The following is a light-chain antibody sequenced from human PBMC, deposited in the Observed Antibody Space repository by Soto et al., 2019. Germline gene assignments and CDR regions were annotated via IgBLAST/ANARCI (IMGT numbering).Light chain of an antibody. CDR1: QSVSSN. CDR3: QQYNNWPPIT. J-gene: IGKJ5*01. CDR2: GAS. V-gene: IGKV3-15*01. Sequence: EIVMTQSPATLSVSPGERATLSCRASQSVSSNLAWYQQKPGQAPRLLIYGASTRATGIPARFSGSGSGTEFTLTVSGLQSEDFAVYYCQQYNNWPPITFGQGTRREIK.